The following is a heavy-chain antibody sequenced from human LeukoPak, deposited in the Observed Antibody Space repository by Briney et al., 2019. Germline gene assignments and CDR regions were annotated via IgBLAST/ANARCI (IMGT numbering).Heavy chain of an antibody. CDR3: ARGGGSRGLLWFGEFVYYFDY. CDR1: GYTFTSYD. CDR2: MNPNSGNT. V-gene: IGHV1-8*01. J-gene: IGHJ4*02. Sequence: ASVKVSCKASGYTFTSYDINWVRQATGQGLEWMGWMNPNSGNTGYAQKFQGRVTMTRNTSISTAYMELSSLRSEDTAVYYCARGGGSRGLLWFGEFVYYFDYWGQGTLVTVSS. D-gene: IGHD3-10*01.